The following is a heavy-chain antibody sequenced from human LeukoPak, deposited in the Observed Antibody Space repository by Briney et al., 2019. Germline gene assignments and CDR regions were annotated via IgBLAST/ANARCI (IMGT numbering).Heavy chain of an antibody. Sequence: PGGSLRLSCAASGFTFSSYAMHWVRQAPGKGLEWVAVISYDGSNKYYADSVKGRFTISRDNSKNTLYLQMNSLRAEDTAVYYCARPHRGYCSGGSCYDIDYWGQGTLVTVSS. CDR1: GFTFSSYA. CDR2: ISYDGSNK. CDR3: ARPHRGYCSGGSCYDIDY. V-gene: IGHV3-30*04. J-gene: IGHJ4*02. D-gene: IGHD2-15*01.